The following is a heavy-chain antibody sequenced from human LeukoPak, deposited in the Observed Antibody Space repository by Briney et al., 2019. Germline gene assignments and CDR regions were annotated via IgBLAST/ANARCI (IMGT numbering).Heavy chain of an antibody. J-gene: IGHJ3*02. Sequence: GGSLRLSCAASGFTFDDYAMHWVRQAPGKGLEWVSGISWNSGSIGYADSVKGRFTISRDNSRNTLYLQMNSLRVEDTAVYYCVGSVVAEDAFDIWGQGTMVTVSS. CDR1: GFTFDDYA. V-gene: IGHV3-9*01. D-gene: IGHD2-2*01. CDR3: VGSVVAEDAFDI. CDR2: ISWNSGSI.